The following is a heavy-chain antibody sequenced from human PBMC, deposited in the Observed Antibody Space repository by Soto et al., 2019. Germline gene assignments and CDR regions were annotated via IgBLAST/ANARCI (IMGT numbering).Heavy chain of an antibody. CDR2: ISSSSSTI. J-gene: IGHJ2*01. Sequence: KGLEWVSYISSSSSTIFYTDSVKGRFTVSRDNAKNSLYLQMNSLRVEDTAVYYCFCSSYYDDHRELHCFPARRSSDL. V-gene: IGHV3-48*01. D-gene: IGHD3-3*01. CDR3: FCSSYYDDHRELHCFPARRSSDL.